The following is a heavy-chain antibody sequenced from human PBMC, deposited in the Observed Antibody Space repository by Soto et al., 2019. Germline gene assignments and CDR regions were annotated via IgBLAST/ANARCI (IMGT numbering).Heavy chain of an antibody. V-gene: IGHV3-23*01. CDR2: ISGGGDTT. Sequence: EVQLLESGGGLVQPGGSLRLSCAASGFTCNNYAMTWVRQAPGKGLEWVSAISGGGDTTSYAASVKGRFTVSRDSSKNTLYLQMSSLRAEDTALYYCAKGRGGSGSLTPRVDFWGQGTLVTVSS. CDR1: GFTCNNYA. CDR3: AKGRGGSGSLTPRVDF. D-gene: IGHD3-10*01. J-gene: IGHJ4*02.